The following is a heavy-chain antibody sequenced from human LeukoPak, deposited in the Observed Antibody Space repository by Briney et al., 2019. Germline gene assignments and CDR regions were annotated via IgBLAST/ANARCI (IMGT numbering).Heavy chain of an antibody. J-gene: IGHJ3*02. CDR3: ARDPPSWIGAFDI. CDR2: IIPIFGTA. CDR1: GGTFSSYA. Sequence: SVKVSCKASGGTFSSYAISWVRQAPGQGLEWMGGIIPIFGTANYAQKFQGRVTITADESTSTAYTELSSLRSEDTAVYYCARDPPSWIGAFDIWGQGTMVTVSS. V-gene: IGHV1-69*13. D-gene: IGHD2-2*03.